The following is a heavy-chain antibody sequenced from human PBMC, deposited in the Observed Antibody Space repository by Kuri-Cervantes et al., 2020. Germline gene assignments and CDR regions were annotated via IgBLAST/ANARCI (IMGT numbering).Heavy chain of an antibody. V-gene: IGHV3-7*01. CDR2: IKQDGSDK. J-gene: IGHJ4*02. Sequence: GGSLRLSCAASGFTFSSNWMSWVRQAPGKGLEWVAGIKQDGSDKYYVDSVKGRFTISRDNAKNSLSLQMNSLRVEDTAVFYCVRLRRGAYFDYWGQGTLVTVSS. CDR3: VRLRRGAYFDY. D-gene: IGHD4-17*01. CDR1: GFTFSSNW.